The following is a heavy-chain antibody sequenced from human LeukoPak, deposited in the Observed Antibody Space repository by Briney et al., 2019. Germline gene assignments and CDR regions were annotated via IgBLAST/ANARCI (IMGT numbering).Heavy chain of an antibody. V-gene: IGHV4-38-2*02. CDR3: ARDGSSDSSGWYTDL. J-gene: IGHJ5*02. CDR2: IYHSGST. D-gene: IGHD6-19*01. Sequence: SETLSLTCIVSGYSISSGYYWGWIRQPPGKGLEWIGSIYHSGSTYYNPSLKSRVTISVDTSKNQFSLKLSSVTAADTAVYYCARDGSSDSSGWYTDLWGQGTLVTVSS. CDR1: GYSISSGYY.